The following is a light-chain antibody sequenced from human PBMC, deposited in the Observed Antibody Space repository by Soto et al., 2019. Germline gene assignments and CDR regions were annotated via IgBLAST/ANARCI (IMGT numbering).Light chain of an antibody. J-gene: IGKJ1*01. V-gene: IGKV3-20*01. Sequence: EVVLTQSPGTLSLSPGERVTLSCRASQSVASSYLAWYQQKPGRAPRLLFYSASSRATGIPDRFSGSGSGTDVTLTISRREPEDFAVYYCHHFGSLPETFGQGTNVE. CDR1: QSVASSY. CDR3: HHFGSLPET. CDR2: SAS.